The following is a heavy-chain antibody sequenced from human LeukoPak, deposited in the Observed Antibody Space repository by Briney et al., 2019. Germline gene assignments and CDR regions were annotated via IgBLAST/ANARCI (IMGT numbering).Heavy chain of an antibody. CDR2: IKEDGGLK. V-gene: IGHV3-7*01. Sequence: GSLRLSCAASGFGFSNFWMSWVRQAPGKGPEWVANIKEDGGLKNYVDSVEGRFTVSRDNAKNTLYLQMNSLRLEDTAVYYCVRDWAPASMQAAPFDCWGQGTLVTVSS. CDR1: GFGFSNFW. CDR3: VRDWAPASMQAAPFDC. D-gene: IGHD2/OR15-2a*01. J-gene: IGHJ4*02.